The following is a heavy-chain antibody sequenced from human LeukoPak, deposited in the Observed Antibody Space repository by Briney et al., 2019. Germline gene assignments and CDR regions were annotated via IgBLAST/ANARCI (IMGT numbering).Heavy chain of an antibody. CDR2: LYSSGYT. CDR3: AKDRQDYGAF. D-gene: IGHD4/OR15-4a*01. CDR1: GFAVSVNY. Sequence: PGGSLRLSCAASGFAVSVNYMSWVRQAPGKGLEWVSVLYSSGYTKYADSVKDRFTISRDNSENTLNLQVNSLRAEDAAVYYCAKDRQDYGAFWGQGALVTVSS. J-gene: IGHJ4*02. V-gene: IGHV3-66*01.